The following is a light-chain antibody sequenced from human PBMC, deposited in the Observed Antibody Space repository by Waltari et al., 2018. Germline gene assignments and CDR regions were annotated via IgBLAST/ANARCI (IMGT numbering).Light chain of an antibody. CDR2: EVF. CDR3: NSYTGSSTYV. CDR1: SSDVGGYNY. J-gene: IGLJ1*01. Sequence: QSALTQPASVSGSPGQSITISCTGTSSDVGGYNYVSWYQQHPGKAPKRMLYEVFNRPSGVSNRSSGSKTGNTASLTISGLQAEDEADYYCNSYTGSSTYVFGTGTKVSVL. V-gene: IGLV2-14*01.